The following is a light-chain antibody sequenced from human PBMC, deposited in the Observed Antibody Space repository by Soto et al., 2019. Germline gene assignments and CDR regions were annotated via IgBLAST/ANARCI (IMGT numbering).Light chain of an antibody. CDR1: QDVSRY. V-gene: IGKV1-9*01. CDR2: AAS. J-gene: IGKJ3*01. Sequence: DIHLTQSPSSLSASVGDRVTITCRASQDVSRYLAWYQQKPGKAPNLLIYAASTLRSGVPSRFIGSGSETAYTVTISSLQPEDFATYYWQQLNSYVFAFGPGTKVYIK. CDR3: QQLNSYVFA.